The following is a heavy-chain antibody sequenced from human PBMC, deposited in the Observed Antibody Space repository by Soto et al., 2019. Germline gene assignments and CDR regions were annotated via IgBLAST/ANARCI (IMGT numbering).Heavy chain of an antibody. J-gene: IGHJ4*02. CDR2: IIPIFGTA. V-gene: IGHV1-69*06. D-gene: IGHD3-22*01. CDR3: ARGYDSSGYYYSY. Sequence: SVKVSCKASGGTFSSYAISWVRQAPGQGLEWMGGIIPIFGTANYAQKFQGRVTITADKSTSTAYMELSSLRSEDTAVYYCARGYDSSGYYYSYWGPGTLVTAPQ. CDR1: GGTFSSYA.